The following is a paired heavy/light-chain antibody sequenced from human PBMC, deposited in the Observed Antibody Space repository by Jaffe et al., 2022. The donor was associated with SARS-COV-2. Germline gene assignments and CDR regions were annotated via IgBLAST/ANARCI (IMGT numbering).Light chain of an antibody. Sequence: DIQMTQSPSFLSASVGDRVTISCRASRTISNYLNWFQQKPGKAPRLLIFAASSLESGVPSRFSGSGSGTDFTLTINSLQPEDCATYYCYQSYDLPRTFGQGTKVEIK. CDR2: AAS. CDR3: YQSYDLPRT. CDR1: RTISNY. V-gene: IGKV1-39*01. J-gene: IGKJ1*01.
Heavy chain of an antibody. Sequence: EVQLAESGGGLVKPGGSLRLSCAASGFAFSDYNMNWVRQAPGKGLEWVSFISSRSYIYYADSVKGRFTISRDNAKNSLFLQMNSLRAEDTAVYYCAKEGSNWSLDYWGQGSLVAVSS. CDR1: GFAFSDYN. D-gene: IGHD6-13*01. J-gene: IGHJ4*02. CDR3: AKEGSNWSLDY. V-gene: IGHV3-21*01. CDR2: ISSRSYI.